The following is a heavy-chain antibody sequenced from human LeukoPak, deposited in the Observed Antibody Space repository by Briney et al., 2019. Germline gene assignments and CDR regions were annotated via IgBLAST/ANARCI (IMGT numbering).Heavy chain of an antibody. CDR2: FDPEDGET. V-gene: IGHV1-24*01. Sequence: GASMKVSCKVSGYTLTELSMHWVRQAPGKGLEWMGGFDPEDGETIYAQKFQGRVTMTEETSTDTAYMELSSLRSEDTAVYYCATLHYYYYYMDVWGKGTTVTISS. CDR1: GYTLTELS. J-gene: IGHJ6*03. CDR3: ATLHYYYYYMDV.